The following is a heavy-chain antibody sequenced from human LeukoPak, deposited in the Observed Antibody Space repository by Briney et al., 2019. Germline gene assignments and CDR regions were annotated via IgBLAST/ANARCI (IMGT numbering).Heavy chain of an antibody. CDR3: AREPGLARSTFFDY. J-gene: IGHJ4*02. Sequence: EASVKVSCKASGYTFTSYGISWVRQAPGQGLEWMGWISAFNGNTNYAQKFRGRVTMTTEASTSTAYMELRSLRSDDTAFYYCAREPGLARSTFFDYWGQGTLVTVSS. V-gene: IGHV1-18*01. CDR2: ISAFNGNT. CDR1: GYTFTSYG. D-gene: IGHD3-16*01.